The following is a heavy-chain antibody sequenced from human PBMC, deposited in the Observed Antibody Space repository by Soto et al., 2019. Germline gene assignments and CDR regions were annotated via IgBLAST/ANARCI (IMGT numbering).Heavy chain of an antibody. V-gene: IGHV3-9*01. CDR3: AKGRTLEYCSGGSCYSFDWYFDL. CDR1: GFTFDDYA. CDR2: ISWNSGSI. Sequence: EVQLVASGGGLVQPGRSLRLSCAASGFTFDDYAMHWVRQAPGKGLEWVSGISWNSGSIGYADSVKGRFTISRDNAKNSLYLQMNSLRAEDTALYYCAKGRTLEYCSGGSCYSFDWYFDLWGRGTLVTVSS. D-gene: IGHD2-15*01. J-gene: IGHJ2*01.